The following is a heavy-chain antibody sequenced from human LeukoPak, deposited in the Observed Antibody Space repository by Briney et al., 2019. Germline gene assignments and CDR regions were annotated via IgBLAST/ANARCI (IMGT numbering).Heavy chain of an antibody. J-gene: IGHJ5*02. V-gene: IGHV3-30-3*01. Sequence: GGSLRLSRAASGFTFSSYAMHWVRQAPGKGLEWVAVISYDGSNKYYADSVKGRFTISRDNSKNTLYLQMNSLRAEDTAVYYCARDSGPDYVWGSYRYGWFDPWGQGTLVTVSS. CDR1: GFTFSSYA. CDR3: ARDSGPDYVWGSYRYGWFDP. D-gene: IGHD3-16*02. CDR2: ISYDGSNK.